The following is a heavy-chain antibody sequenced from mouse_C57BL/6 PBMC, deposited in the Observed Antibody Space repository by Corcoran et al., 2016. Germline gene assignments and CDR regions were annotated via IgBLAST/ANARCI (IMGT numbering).Heavy chain of an antibody. J-gene: IGHJ2*01. CDR2: IYPGSGNT. V-gene: IGHV1-76*01. CDR1: GYTFTDYY. Sequence: QVQLKQSGDELVRPGASVKLSCKASGYTFTDYYINWVKQRHGQGLEWIARIYPGSGNTYYNEKFKGKATLTAEKSTSTAYMQLSSLTSEDSAVYFGARSKATVYFDYWGQGTTLTVSS. D-gene: IGHD1-1*01. CDR3: ARSKATVYFDY.